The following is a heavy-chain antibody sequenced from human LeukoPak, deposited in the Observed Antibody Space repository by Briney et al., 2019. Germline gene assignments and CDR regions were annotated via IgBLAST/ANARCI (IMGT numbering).Heavy chain of an antibody. CDR2: IIPIFGTA. CDR1: GGTFSSYA. Sequence: SVEVSCKASGGTFSSYAISWVRQAPGQGLEWMGGIIPIFGTANYAQKFQGRVTITTDESTSTAYMELSSLRSEDTAVYYCRSGDGYNYDYWGQGTLVTVSS. J-gene: IGHJ4*02. CDR3: RSGDGYNYDY. V-gene: IGHV1-69*05. D-gene: IGHD5-24*01.